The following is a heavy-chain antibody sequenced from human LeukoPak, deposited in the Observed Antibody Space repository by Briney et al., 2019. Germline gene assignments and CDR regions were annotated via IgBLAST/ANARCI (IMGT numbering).Heavy chain of an antibody. J-gene: IGHJ4*02. D-gene: IGHD3-9*01. CDR1: GYTFTSYG. Sequence: AASVKVSCKASGYTFTSYGISWVRQAPGQGLEWMGWISAYNGNTNYAQKLQGRVTMTTDTSTSTAYMELRSLRSDDTAVYYCARGDYDISTGYHHCFDYWGQGTLVTVSS. CDR3: ARGDYDISTGYHHCFDY. CDR2: ISAYNGNT. V-gene: IGHV1-18*01.